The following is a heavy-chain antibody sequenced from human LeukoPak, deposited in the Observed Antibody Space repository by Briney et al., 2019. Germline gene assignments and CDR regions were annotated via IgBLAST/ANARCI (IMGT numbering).Heavy chain of an antibody. CDR2: TYYRSQWYN. J-gene: IGHJ4*02. V-gene: IGHV6-1*01. D-gene: IGHD3-16*01. CDR3: TRELGGFDH. Sequence: SQTLSLTCAISGDSVSSNSAAWNWIRQSPSRGLEWLGRTYYRSQWYNEYKPSVRSRIIITTDTSANHVSLQLNSVTPEDTAAYYCTRELGGFDHWGQGTLVTVSS. CDR1: GDSVSSNSAA.